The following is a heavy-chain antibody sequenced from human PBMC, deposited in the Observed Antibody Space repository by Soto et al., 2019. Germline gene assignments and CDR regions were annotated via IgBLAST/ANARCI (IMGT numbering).Heavy chain of an antibody. D-gene: IGHD3-10*01. CDR1: GGSISCYY. CDR3: ARHRGPAPVY. J-gene: IGHJ4*02. V-gene: IGHV4-39*01. CDR2: LFYGGTT. Sequence: KPSETLSLTCTVSGGSISCYYWTWIRQPPGKGLEWVGSLFYGGTTDYNPSLKSRLTMSLDTSKNHFSLKLRSVTAADTAVYYCARHRGPAPVYWGQGTLVTVSS.